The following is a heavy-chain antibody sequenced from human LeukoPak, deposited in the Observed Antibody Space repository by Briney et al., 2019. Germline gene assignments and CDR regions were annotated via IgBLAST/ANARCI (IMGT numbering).Heavy chain of an antibody. CDR2: IIPIFGTA. J-gene: IGHJ6*02. CDR1: GGTFSSYA. Sequence: SVKVSCKASGGTFSSYAISWVRQAPGQGPEWMGGIIPIFGTADYAQKFQGRGTITADESTSTAYMELSSLRSEDTAVYYCARAFPYYGSEVADYYYGMDVWGQGTTV. D-gene: IGHD3-10*01. V-gene: IGHV1-69*13. CDR3: ARAFPYYGSEVADYYYGMDV.